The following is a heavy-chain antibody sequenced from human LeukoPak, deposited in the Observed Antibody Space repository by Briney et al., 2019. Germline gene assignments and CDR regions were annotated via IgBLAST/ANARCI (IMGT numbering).Heavy chain of an antibody. J-gene: IGHJ4*02. V-gene: IGHV1-2*02. CDR2: INPNSGGT. CDR3: ARALRITMIVPDY. D-gene: IGHD3-22*01. Sequence: ASVKVSCKASGYTLTGYYMHWVRQAPGQGLEWMGWINPNSGGTNYAQKFQGRVTMTRDTSISTAYMELSRLRSDDTAVYYCARALRITMIVPDYWGQGTLVTVSS. CDR1: GYTLTGYY.